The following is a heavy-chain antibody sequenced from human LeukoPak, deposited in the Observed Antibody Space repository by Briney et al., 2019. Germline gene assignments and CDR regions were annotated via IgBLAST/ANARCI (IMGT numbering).Heavy chain of an antibody. Sequence: GGSLRLSCAASGFTFSSYWMHWVRQAPGKGLVWVSRINIDGSSTNYADSVKGRFTVSRDNANNSLYLQMNSLRPEDTALYYCARVYDSYHYYYTMDVWGQGTTVTVS. CDR1: GFTFSSYW. D-gene: IGHD3-16*01. J-gene: IGHJ6*02. CDR3: ARVYDSYHYYYTMDV. V-gene: IGHV3-74*01. CDR2: INIDGSST.